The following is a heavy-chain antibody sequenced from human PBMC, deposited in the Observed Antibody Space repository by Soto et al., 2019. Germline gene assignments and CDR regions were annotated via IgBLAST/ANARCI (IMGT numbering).Heavy chain of an antibody. CDR2: IIPIFGTA. CDR3: ARSAYCGGDCYSLFDY. D-gene: IGHD2-21*02. Sequence: SVDVSCQVSGGIFTSYALCRARLPHTEVLEWVGGIIPIFGTANYAQKFQGRVTITADKSTSTAYMELSSLRSEDTAVYDWARSAYCGGDCYSLFDYWGPATMLTFS. CDR1: GGIFTSYA. J-gene: IGHJ4*02. V-gene: IGHV1-69*06.